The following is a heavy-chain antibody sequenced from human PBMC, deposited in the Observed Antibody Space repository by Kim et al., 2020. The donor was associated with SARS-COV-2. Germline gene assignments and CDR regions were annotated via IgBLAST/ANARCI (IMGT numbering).Heavy chain of an antibody. CDR3: ARGLDVVVPAADAPTYYFDY. J-gene: IGHJ4*02. D-gene: IGHD2-2*01. V-gene: IGHV1-69*13. Sequence: SVKVSCKASGGTFSSYAISWVRQAPGQGLEWMGGIIPIFGTANYAQKFQGRVTITADESTSTAYMELSSLRSEDTAVYYCARGLDVVVPAADAPTYYFDYWGQGTLVTVSS. CDR1: GGTFSSYA. CDR2: IIPIFGTA.